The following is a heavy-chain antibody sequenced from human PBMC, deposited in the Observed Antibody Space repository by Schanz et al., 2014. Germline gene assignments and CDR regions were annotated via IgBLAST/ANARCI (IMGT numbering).Heavy chain of an antibody. D-gene: IGHD2-15*01. CDR1: GFTFSTYA. V-gene: IGHV3-23*04. CDR2: ISGSGGST. J-gene: IGHJ4*02. Sequence: EVQLVESGGYLVQPGGSLRLSCAASGFTFSTYAMSWVRQAPGKGLEWVSAISGSGGSTYYADSVKGRFTISRDNSKNTLYLQMNTLRAEDTAVYYCARDRGYCSGGSCLTFDYWGQGTLVTVSS. CDR3: ARDRGYCSGGSCLTFDY.